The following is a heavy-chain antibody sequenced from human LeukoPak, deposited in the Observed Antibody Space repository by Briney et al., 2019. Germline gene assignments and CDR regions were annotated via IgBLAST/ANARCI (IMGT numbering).Heavy chain of an antibody. CDR1: GGTFSSYA. CDR3: ARGPAAGTSSYMDV. CDR2: IIPIFGTA. Sequence: SVKVSCKASGGTFSSYAISWVRQAPGQGLEWMGGIIPIFGTANYAQKFQGRVTITTDKSTSTAYMELSSLRSEDTAVYYCARGPAAGTSSYMDVWGKGTTVTVSS. J-gene: IGHJ6*03. D-gene: IGHD6-13*01. V-gene: IGHV1-69*05.